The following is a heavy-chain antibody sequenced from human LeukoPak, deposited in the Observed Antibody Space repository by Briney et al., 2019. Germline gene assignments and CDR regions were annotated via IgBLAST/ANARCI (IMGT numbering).Heavy chain of an antibody. V-gene: IGHV4-59*11. D-gene: IGHD2-15*01. CDR3: ARELGYCSGGSCYGEDMDV. J-gene: IGHJ6*03. Sequence: SETLSLTCSVSGASISSHYWSWIRQPPGKGLEWIGYIYYSVRTNYNPSLKSRVTISVDMPNNQFSLKLSSVTAADTAVYYCARELGYCSGGSCYGEDMDVWGKGTTVTVSS. CDR2: IYYSVRT. CDR1: GASISSHY.